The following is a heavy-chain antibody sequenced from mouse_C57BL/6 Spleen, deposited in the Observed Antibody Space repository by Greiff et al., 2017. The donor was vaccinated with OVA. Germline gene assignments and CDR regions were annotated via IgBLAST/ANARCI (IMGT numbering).Heavy chain of an antibody. V-gene: IGHV1-81*01. CDR1: GYTFTSYG. CDR3: ARLGDYGDHY. J-gene: IGHJ2*01. D-gene: IGHD1-2*01. CDR2: IYPRSGDT. Sequence: VQLVESGAELARPGASVKLSCKASGYTFTSYGISWVKQRTGQGLEWIGEIYPRSGDTYYNEKFKGKATLTADKSSSTAYMELRSLTSEDSAVYFCARLGDYGDHYWGQGTTLPVSS.